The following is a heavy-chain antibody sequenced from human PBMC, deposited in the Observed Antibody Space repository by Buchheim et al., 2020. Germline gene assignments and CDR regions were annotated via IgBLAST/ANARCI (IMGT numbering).Heavy chain of an antibody. CDR2: IHYSGST. J-gene: IGHJ5*02. D-gene: IGHD6-19*01. V-gene: IGHV4-30-4*01. CDR3: ARSRAVAAAGWFDP. CDR1: GGSISSGDCY. Sequence: QVQLQESGPGLVKPSETLSLTCAVSGGSISSGDCYWSWIRQPPGKGLEWIGHIHYSGSTSYHPSPKSRGIISIDTSKNQFSLKLTSVTAADTAVYYCARSRAVAAAGWFDPWGQGTL.